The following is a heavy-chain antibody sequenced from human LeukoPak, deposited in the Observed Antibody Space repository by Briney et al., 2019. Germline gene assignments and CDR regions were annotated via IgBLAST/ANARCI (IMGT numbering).Heavy chain of an antibody. CDR2: ITGDASVT. CDR3: AKAYSSSLYGDAFHI. Sequence: PAGSLRLSCAGSGFSFKFYSMTWVRQAPGKGLEWVSGITGDASVTYDAASVKGRFNISRDNSKNTLYLQLNSLRVEDTAVYYCAKAYSSSLYGDAFHIWSQGTKVTVSP. V-gene: IGHV3-23*01. D-gene: IGHD6-13*01. CDR1: GFSFKFYS. J-gene: IGHJ3*02.